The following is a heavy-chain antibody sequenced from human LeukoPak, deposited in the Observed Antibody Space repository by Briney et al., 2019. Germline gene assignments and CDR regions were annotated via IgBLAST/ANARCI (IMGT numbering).Heavy chain of an antibody. Sequence: GALRLSCAASGFTFSSYAMSWVRQAPGKGLEWVSSISSSSSYIYYADSVKGRFTISRDNAKNSLYLQMNSLRAEDTAAYYCASRGDYAPFDYWGQGTLVTVSS. J-gene: IGHJ4*02. CDR1: GFTFSSYA. V-gene: IGHV3-21*01. D-gene: IGHD4-17*01. CDR2: ISSSSSYI. CDR3: ASRGDYAPFDY.